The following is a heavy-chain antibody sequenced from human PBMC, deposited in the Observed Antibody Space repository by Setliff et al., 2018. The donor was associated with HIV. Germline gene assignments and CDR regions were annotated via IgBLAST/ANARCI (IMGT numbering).Heavy chain of an antibody. V-gene: IGHV1-69-2*01. CDR1: GYTFPDYY. D-gene: IGHD2-15*01. J-gene: IGHJ4*02. CDR3: AKGDARGGYHYFAY. CDR2: IDPDRGDT. Sequence: ASVKVSCKVSGYTFPDYYMQWVRQAPGKGLEWMGLIDPDRGDTVYAEKLQGRVTITADRSKDIAYMKLGSLRSEDTAVYYCAKGDARGGYHYFAYWGQGTLVTVSS.